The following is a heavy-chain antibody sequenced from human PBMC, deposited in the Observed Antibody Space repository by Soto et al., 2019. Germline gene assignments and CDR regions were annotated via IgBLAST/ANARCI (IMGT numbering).Heavy chain of an antibody. D-gene: IGHD2-8*02. CDR1: GGSFSGYY. CDR2: INHSGST. Sequence: SETLSLTCAVYGGSFSGYYWTWIRQPPGTGLEWIGEINHSGSTNYNPSLKSRVTISVDTSRNQFSLKLTSVTAADTAVYYCARDKITGLFDYWGQGTLVTVS. J-gene: IGHJ4*02. V-gene: IGHV4-34*01. CDR3: ARDKITGLFDY.